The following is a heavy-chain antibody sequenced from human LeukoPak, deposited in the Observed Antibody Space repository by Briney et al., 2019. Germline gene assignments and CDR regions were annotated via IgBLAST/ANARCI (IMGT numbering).Heavy chain of an antibody. V-gene: IGHV3-9*01. D-gene: IGHD6-19*01. CDR3: AKEPGAVADAMTAFDI. CDR2: ISWNSGSI. CDR1: GFTFDDYA. J-gene: IGHJ3*02. Sequence: GGSLRLSCAASGFTFDDYAMHWVRQAPGKGLEWVSGISWNSGSIGYADSVKGRFTISRDNAKNSLYLQMNSLRAEDTALYYCAKEPGAVADAMTAFDIWGQGTMVTVSS.